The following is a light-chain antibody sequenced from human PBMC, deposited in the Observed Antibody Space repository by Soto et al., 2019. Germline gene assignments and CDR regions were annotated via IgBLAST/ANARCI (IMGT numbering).Light chain of an antibody. Sequence: QSVLTQPPSASGSPGQPVTISCTGTSSDVRGYTYVYWKQQHPGKAPKLIIYEVSQRPSGVPDRFSGSKSGTAASLTVSGLQAVDEADYYCSSYAGSMSYVFGTGTKVTVL. V-gene: IGLV2-8*01. CDR3: SSYAGSMSYV. CDR2: EVS. CDR1: SSDVRGYTY. J-gene: IGLJ1*01.